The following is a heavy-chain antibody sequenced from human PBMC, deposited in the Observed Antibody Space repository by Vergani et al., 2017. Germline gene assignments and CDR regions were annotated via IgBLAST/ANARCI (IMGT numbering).Heavy chain of an antibody. Sequence: QVQLVQSGAEVKKPGASVKVSCKASGYTFTGYYMHWVRQAPGQGLEWMGWINPNSGGTNYAQKFQGRVIMTRDTSISTAYMELSRLRSDDTAVYYCARELSPHYLHYIVGATDAFDIWGQGTMVTVSS. CDR3: ARELSPHYLHYIVGATDAFDI. J-gene: IGHJ3*02. CDR1: GYTFTGYY. CDR2: INPNSGGT. V-gene: IGHV1-2*02. D-gene: IGHD1-26*01.